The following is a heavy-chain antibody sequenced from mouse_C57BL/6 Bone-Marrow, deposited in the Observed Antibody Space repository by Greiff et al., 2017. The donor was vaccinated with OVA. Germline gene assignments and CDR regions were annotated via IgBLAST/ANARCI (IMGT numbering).Heavy chain of an antibody. V-gene: IGHV1-55*01. D-gene: IGHD1-1*01. CDR1: GYTFTSYW. CDR2: IYPGSGST. CDR3: ARRGSSYGYFDV. J-gene: IGHJ1*03. Sequence: QVQLKQPGAELVKPGASVKMSCKASGYTFTSYWITWVKQRPGQGLEWIGDIYPGSGSTNYNEKFKSKATLTVDTSSSTAYMQLSSLTSEDSAVYDCARRGSSYGYFDVWGTGTTVTVSS.